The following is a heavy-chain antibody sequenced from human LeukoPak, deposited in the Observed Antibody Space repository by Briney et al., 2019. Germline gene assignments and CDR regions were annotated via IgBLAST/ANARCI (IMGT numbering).Heavy chain of an antibody. CDR2: ISYDGSNK. CDR1: GFTFSSYG. CDR3: AKETPDYYFDY. D-gene: IGHD3-10*01. Sequence: PGGSLRLSCAASGFTFSSYGMHWVRQAPGKGLEWVAVISYDGSNKYYADSVKGRFTISRDNSKNTLYLQMNSLRAEDTAVYYCAKETPDYYFDYWGQGTLVTVSS. V-gene: IGHV3-30*18. J-gene: IGHJ4*02.